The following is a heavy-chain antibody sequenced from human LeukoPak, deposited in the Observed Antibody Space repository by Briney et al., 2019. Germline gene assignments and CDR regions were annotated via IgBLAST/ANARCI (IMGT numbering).Heavy chain of an antibody. J-gene: IGHJ4*02. CDR1: GFTFCDSY. CDR3: ARDYKYAFDN. Sequence: PGGSLRLSCAASGFTFCDSYMSWICQAPGKGLEWISYIGIGSGNTNYADSVKGRFTISGDKAKNSLYLQMNSLRVEDTAVYYCARDYKYAFDNWGQGTLVTVSS. CDR2: IGIGSGNT. D-gene: IGHD5-24*01. V-gene: IGHV3-11*06.